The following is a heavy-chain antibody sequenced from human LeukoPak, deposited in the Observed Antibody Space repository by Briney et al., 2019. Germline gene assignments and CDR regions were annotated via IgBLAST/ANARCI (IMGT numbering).Heavy chain of an antibody. Sequence: PGGSLRLSCAASGFTLSSYGMHWVRQAPGKGLEWVAFIRYDGSNKYYADSVKGRFTISRDNSQNTLYLQMNSLRAEDTAVYYCAKDPRYSSSSYPDYWGQGTLVTVSS. CDR3: AKDPRYSSSSYPDY. CDR2: IRYDGSNK. CDR1: GFTLSSYG. V-gene: IGHV3-30*02. D-gene: IGHD6-6*01. J-gene: IGHJ4*02.